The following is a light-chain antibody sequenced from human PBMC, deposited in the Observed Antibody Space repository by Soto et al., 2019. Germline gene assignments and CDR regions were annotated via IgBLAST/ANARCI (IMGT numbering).Light chain of an antibody. CDR1: QSVSTN. V-gene: IGKV3-15*01. CDR3: QKYNIWPLT. J-gene: IGKJ4*01. CDR2: GAS. Sequence: EIMMTQPTSTLSVSPGERATLSCRASQSVSTNLAWYQQKPGQPPRLLVYGASTRATGTPARFSGTGSGTEFTLTLSSLQPDEFALYYCQKYNIWPLTFGGGTKVEIK.